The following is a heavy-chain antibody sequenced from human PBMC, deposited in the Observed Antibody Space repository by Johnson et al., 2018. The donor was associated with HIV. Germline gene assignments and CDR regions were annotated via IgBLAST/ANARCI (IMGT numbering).Heavy chain of an antibody. CDR2: ISSGGTT. CDR3: ARDDRPDGFDI. J-gene: IGHJ3*02. D-gene: IGHD3-16*01. Sequence: VQLVESGGGLVKPGGSLRLSCTASEFTISGYYMSWVRQAPGKGLEWVSVISSGGTTYYAYSVKGRFTVSRDNSGNTLYLQMNSLRTDDTALYYCARDDRPDGFDIWGQGTMVTISS. CDR1: EFTISGYY. V-gene: IGHV3-66*02.